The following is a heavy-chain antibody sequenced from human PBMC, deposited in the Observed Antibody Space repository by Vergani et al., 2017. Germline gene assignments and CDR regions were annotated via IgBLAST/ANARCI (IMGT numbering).Heavy chain of an antibody. V-gene: IGHV3-23*01. CDR1: GFTFSTYA. D-gene: IGHD6-19*01. CDR2: LTGGGGST. J-gene: IGHJ6*02. Sequence: EVQLLESGGSLKQPGGSVRLSCAASGFTFSTYAMHWVRQAPGKGLEWVSALTGGGGSTYYADSVKGRFTISRDNSKNTLYLQMNSLRAEDTAVYYCAKDRDSGYFYYYGMDVWGQGTTVTVSS. CDR3: AKDRDSGYFYYYGMDV.